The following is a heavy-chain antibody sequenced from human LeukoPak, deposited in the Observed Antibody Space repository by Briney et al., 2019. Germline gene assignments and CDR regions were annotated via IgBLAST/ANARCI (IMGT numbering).Heavy chain of an antibody. CDR2: IFTSGST. D-gene: IGHD1-26*01. CDR3: ARDRDSGSSSNRFFFDY. V-gene: IGHV4-4*07. J-gene: IGHJ4*02. Sequence: PSETLSLTCTVSGDSISSYYWSWVRQPAGMGLEWIGRIFTSGSTNYNPSLKSRVSMSVDTSKNQFSLKLSSVIAADTAVYYCARDRDSGSSSNRFFFDYWGQGTLVTVSS. CDR1: GDSISSYY.